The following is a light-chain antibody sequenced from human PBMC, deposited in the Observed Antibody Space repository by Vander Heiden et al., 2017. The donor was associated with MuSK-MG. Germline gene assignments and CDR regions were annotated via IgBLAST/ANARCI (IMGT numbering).Light chain of an antibody. J-gene: IGKJ4*02. Sequence: EIVLTQSPATLSLSPGERATLSCRASQSVSSYLAWYQQKPGQAPRLLIYDASNRATGIPARFSGSGYGTDFTLTISSREPEDFAVYYCQQLSNWPPGGFGGGTKVEIK. CDR1: QSVSSY. CDR2: DAS. CDR3: QQLSNWPPGG. V-gene: IGKV3-11*01.